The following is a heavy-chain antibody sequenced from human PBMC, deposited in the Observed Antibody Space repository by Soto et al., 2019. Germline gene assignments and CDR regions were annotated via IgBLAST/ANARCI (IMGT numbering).Heavy chain of an antibody. CDR1: GGSISSYY. CDR3: ARGSFEPNYADYYFDY. Sequence: SETLSLTCTVSGGSISSYYWSWIRQPPGKGLEWIGYIYYSGSTNYNPSLKSRVTISVDTSKNQFSLKLSSVTAADTAVYYCARGSFEPNYADYYFDYWGQGTLVTVSS. D-gene: IGHD4-4*01. CDR2: IYYSGST. V-gene: IGHV4-59*01. J-gene: IGHJ4*02.